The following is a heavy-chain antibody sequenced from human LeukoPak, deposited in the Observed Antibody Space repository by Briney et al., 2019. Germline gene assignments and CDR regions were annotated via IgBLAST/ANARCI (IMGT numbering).Heavy chain of an antibody. Sequence: PGGSLRLSCEASGFTFSSYGMSWVRQAPGKGLEWVSGINSDGDTAGYADSVKGRFTISRDNRKNSLHLQMNSLRAEDTALYYCARDRGGRYMYLQHWGQGTLVTVSS. CDR3: ARDRGGRYMYLQH. V-gene: IGHV3-20*04. J-gene: IGHJ1*01. D-gene: IGHD1-26*01. CDR2: INSDGDTA. CDR1: GFTFSSYG.